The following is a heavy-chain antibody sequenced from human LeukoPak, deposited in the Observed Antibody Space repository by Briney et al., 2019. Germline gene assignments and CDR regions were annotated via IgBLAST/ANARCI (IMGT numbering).Heavy chain of an antibody. D-gene: IGHD6-6*01. J-gene: IGHJ6*03. CDR1: GFTYSSYS. CDR2: SSSSSSYI. CDR3: ARARLYSSSEGYYYYYMDV. Sequence: GGSLRLSCAASGFTYSSYSMNWVRQAPGKGLEWVSSSSSSSSYIYYADSVKGRFTISRDNAKNSLYLQMNSLRAEDTAVYYCARARLYSSSEGYYYYYMDVWGKGTTVTVSS. V-gene: IGHV3-21*01.